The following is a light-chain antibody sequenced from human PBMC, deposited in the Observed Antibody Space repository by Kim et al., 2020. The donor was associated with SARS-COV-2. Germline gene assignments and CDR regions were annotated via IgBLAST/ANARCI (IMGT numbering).Light chain of an antibody. V-gene: IGLV10-54*01. CDR2: RNN. CDR1: NNKVGNEG. Sequence: QTATLTCTGNNNKVGNEGAAWLQQHQGHPPKLLSYRNNNRPSGISERLSASRSGNTASLTITGLQPEDEADYYCSAWDNSLSAWVFGGGTRLTVL. CDR3: SAWDNSLSAWV. J-gene: IGLJ3*02.